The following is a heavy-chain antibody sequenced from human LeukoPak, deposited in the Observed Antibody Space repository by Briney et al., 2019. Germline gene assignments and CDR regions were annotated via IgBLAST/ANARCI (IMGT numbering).Heavy chain of an antibody. CDR2: VSGTGDST. J-gene: IGHJ4*02. V-gene: IGHV3-23*01. D-gene: IGHD1-26*01. Sequence: PGGSLRLSCEASGFTSSNYAMSWVRQAPGKGLEWVSAVSGTGDSTYYVDSVKGRFTISRDNFTNTLYVQMNNLGAEDTAVYYCATGGSGSYYFDYWGQGILVTVSS. CDR1: GFTSSNYA. CDR3: ATGGSGSYYFDY.